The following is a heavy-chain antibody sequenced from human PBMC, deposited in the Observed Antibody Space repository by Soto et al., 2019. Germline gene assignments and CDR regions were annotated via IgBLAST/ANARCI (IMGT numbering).Heavy chain of an antibody. J-gene: IGHJ6*02. CDR3: ARDRSLGIVGAPGYYGMDV. CDR2: IYHSGST. CDR1: GGSISSSNW. Sequence: TLSLTCAVSGGSISSSNWWSWVRQPPGKGLEWIGEIYHSGSTNYNPSLKSRVTISVDKSKNQFSLKLSSVTAADTAVYYCARDRSLGIVGAPGYYGMDVWGQGTTVTVSS. V-gene: IGHV4-4*02. D-gene: IGHD1-26*01.